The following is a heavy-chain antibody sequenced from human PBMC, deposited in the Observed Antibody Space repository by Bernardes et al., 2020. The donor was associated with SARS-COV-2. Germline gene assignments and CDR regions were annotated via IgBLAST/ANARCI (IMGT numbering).Heavy chain of an antibody. CDR3: ARETSMTIFTPVGMDV. Sequence: SETLSLTCTVAGGSVSSGGSYWSWIRQPPGKGLEWIGYIYYSGGTNYNPSLKSRVTISVDTSKNHFSLKLSSVTAADTAVYYCARETSMTIFTPVGMDVWGQGTTVTVSS. CDR2: IYYSGGT. J-gene: IGHJ6*02. CDR1: GGSVSSGGSY. D-gene: IGHD3-3*01. V-gene: IGHV4-61*03.